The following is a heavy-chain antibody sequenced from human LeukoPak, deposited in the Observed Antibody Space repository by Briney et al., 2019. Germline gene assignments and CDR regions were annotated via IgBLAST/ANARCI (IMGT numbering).Heavy chain of an antibody. CDR1: GGSISNYY. CDR2: IYTSGST. CDR3: ARGDPAAGQNAAGSDY. V-gene: IGHV4-4*07. D-gene: IGHD6-13*01. Sequence: SETLSLTCTVSGGSISNYYWSWIRQPAGKGLEWIGRIYTSGSTNYNPSLKSRVTMSVDTSKNQFSLKLSSVTAADTAVYYCARGDPAAGQNAAGSDYWGQGTLVTVSS. J-gene: IGHJ4*02.